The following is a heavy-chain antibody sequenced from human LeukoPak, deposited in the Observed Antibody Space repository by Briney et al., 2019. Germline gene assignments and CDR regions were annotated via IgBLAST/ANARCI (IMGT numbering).Heavy chain of an antibody. CDR1: GFTFSSYG. V-gene: IGHV3-30*02. Sequence: GRSLRLSCGASGFTFSSYGMHSVRQAPGKGLERVAFIRYDGSNKYYADSVKVGFTISRDNSKNMLYLQMNSLRAEDTANYHCAKVASYGSADGFDIWGQGTTVTVSS. CDR2: IRYDGSNK. D-gene: IGHD3-16*01. CDR3: AKVASYGSADGFDI. J-gene: IGHJ3*02.